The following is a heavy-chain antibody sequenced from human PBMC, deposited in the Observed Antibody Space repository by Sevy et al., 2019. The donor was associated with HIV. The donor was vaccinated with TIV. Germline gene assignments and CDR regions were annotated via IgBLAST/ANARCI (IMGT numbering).Heavy chain of an antibody. D-gene: IGHD3-16*02. CDR1: GFTFNNYA. CDR2: SSGSGGST. CDR3: AKDQGDYIWGTFRH. Sequence: GGSLRLSCVASGFTFNNYAMSWVRQAPGKGLEWISSSGSGGSTNYADSVKGRFTISRDNSKNTWYLQMNSLRAEDTAVYYCAKDQGDYIWGTFRHWGQGTLVTVSS. V-gene: IGHV3-23*01. J-gene: IGHJ4*02.